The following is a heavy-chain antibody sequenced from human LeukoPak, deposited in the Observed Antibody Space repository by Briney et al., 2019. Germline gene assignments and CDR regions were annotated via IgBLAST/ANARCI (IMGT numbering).Heavy chain of an antibody. CDR1: GYSISSGYY. D-gene: IGHD5-18*01. CDR3: ARARGYSYGYPDY. CDR2: MYHGGNT. V-gene: IGHV4-38-2*02. J-gene: IGHJ4*02. Sequence: SETLSLTCTVSGYSISSGYYWGWIRQPPGKGLQWIGNMYHGGNTYYNPSLKSRVTLSVDTSKNQFSLKLSSVTAADTAVYYCARARGYSYGYPDYWGQGTLVTVSS.